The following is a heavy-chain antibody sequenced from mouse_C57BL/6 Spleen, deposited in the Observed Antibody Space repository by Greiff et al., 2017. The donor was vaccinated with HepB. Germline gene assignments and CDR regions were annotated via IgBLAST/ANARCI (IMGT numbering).Heavy chain of an antibody. J-gene: IGHJ2*01. CDR1: GFTFSDYG. D-gene: IGHD1-1*01. CDR3: ARSYYGSRGYFDY. V-gene: IGHV5-17*01. CDR2: ISSGSSTI. Sequence: EVMLVESGGGLVKPGGSLKLSCAASGFTFSDYGMHWVRQAPEKGLEWVAYISSGSSTIYYADTVKGRFTISRDNAKNTLFLQMTRLRSEDTAMYYCARSYYGSRGYFDYWGQGTTLTVSS.